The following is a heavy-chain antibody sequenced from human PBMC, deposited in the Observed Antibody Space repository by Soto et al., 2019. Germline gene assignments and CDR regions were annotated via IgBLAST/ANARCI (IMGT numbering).Heavy chain of an antibody. CDR2: INPSGGST. V-gene: IGHV1-46*03. Sequence: ASVKVSCKASGYTFTSYYMHWVRQAPGQGLEWMGIINPSGGSTSYAQKFQGRVTMTRDTSTSTVYMELSSLRSEDTAVYYCASLSRFCSGGSCYVFDYWGQGTLVTVSS. CDR1: GYTFTSYY. J-gene: IGHJ4*02. CDR3: ASLSRFCSGGSCYVFDY. D-gene: IGHD2-15*01.